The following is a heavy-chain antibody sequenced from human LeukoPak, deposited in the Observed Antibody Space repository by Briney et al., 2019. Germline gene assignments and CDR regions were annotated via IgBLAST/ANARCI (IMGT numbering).Heavy chain of an antibody. D-gene: IGHD3-3*01. J-gene: IGHJ4*02. CDR3: ARSNLESGYIYY. Sequence: SVKVSCKASGGTFTSYAISWVRQAPGQGLEWMGGIIPIFGTANYAQKFQGRVTITADESTSTAYMELSSLRSEDTAVYYCARSNLESGYIYYWGQGTLVTVSP. CDR1: GGTFTSYA. CDR2: IIPIFGTA. V-gene: IGHV1-69*13.